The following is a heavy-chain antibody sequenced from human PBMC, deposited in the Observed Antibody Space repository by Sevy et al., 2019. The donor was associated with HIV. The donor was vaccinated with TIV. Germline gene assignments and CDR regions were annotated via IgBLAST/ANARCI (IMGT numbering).Heavy chain of an antibody. J-gene: IGHJ4*02. D-gene: IGHD3-3*01. CDR2: IKSKTDGGTT. Sequence: GGSLRLSCAASGFTFSNAWMSWVRQAPGQGLKSVGRIKSKTDGGTTDYAAPVKGRFTISRDDSKNTLYLQMNSLKTEDTAVYYCTTDLPYYDFWSGYYHFDYWGQGTLVTVSS. CDR3: TTDLPYYDFWSGYYHFDY. CDR1: GFTFSNAW. V-gene: IGHV3-15*01.